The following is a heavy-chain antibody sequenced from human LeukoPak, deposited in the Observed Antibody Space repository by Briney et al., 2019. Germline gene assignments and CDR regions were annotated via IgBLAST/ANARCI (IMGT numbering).Heavy chain of an antibody. Sequence: SETLSLTCAVSGYSISSGYYWGWIRQPPGKGLEWIGSIYHSGSTYYNPSLKSRVTISVDTSKNQFSLKLSSVTAADTAVYYCARGPQPKWVDPWGQGTLVTVSS. V-gene: IGHV4-38-2*01. J-gene: IGHJ5*02. CDR2: IYHSGST. CDR1: GYSISSGYY. D-gene: IGHD1-14*01. CDR3: ARGPQPKWVDP.